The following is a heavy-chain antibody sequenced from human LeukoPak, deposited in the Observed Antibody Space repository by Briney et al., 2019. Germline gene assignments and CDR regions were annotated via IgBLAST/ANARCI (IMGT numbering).Heavy chain of an antibody. CDR2: ISGSGGST. D-gene: IGHD3-10*01. J-gene: IGHJ6*02. CDR3: AKRKATMVRGVNYYYGMDV. V-gene: IGHV3-23*01. CDR1: GFTFSSYA. Sequence: GGSLRLPCAASGFTFSSYAMSWVRQAPGKGLEWVSAISGSGGSTYYADSVKGRFTISRDNSKNTLYLQMNSLRAEDTAVYYCAKRKATMVRGVNYYYGMDVWGQGTTVTVSS.